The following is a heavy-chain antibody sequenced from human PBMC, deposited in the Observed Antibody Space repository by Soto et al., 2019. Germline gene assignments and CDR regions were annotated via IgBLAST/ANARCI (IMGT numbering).Heavy chain of an antibody. V-gene: IGHV3-23*01. CDR2: ISSSGGST. J-gene: IGHJ4*02. CDR1: GFTFSSYA. CDR3: ATPSYIVVVPAFVC. D-gene: IGHD2-2*01. Sequence: EVQLLESGGGLVQPVGSLRLSCAASGFTFSSYAMTWVRQAPGKGLEWVSLISSSGGSTYYAESVKGRFTISRDNSKNTLYLQMNSLRAADTAVYYCATPSYIVVVPAFVCWGQGTLVTVSS.